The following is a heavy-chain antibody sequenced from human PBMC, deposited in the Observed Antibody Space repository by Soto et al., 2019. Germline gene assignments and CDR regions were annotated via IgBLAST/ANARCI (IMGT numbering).Heavy chain of an antibody. D-gene: IGHD4-4*01. CDR2: ISSNGGST. CDR1: GFTFSNYA. V-gene: IGHV3-64*01. J-gene: IGHJ4*02. CDR3: ASSRDGYSFDY. Sequence: GRSLRLSCAASGFTFSNYAMHWVRQAPGKGLEYVSTISSNGGSTYYASSVKGRFTISRDNSKNTLYLQMGSLRAEDMAVYYCASSRDGYSFDYWGQGTLVTVSS.